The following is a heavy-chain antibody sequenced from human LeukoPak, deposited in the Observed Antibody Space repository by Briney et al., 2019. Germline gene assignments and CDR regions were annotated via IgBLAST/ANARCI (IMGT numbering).Heavy chain of an antibody. V-gene: IGHV3-21*01. J-gene: IGHJ4*02. CDR3: AKALRYFDWLASFDY. Sequence: GGSLRLSCAASGFTFSSYSMNWVRQAPGKGLEWVSSISSSSSYIYHADSVKGRFTISRDNAKNSLYLQMNSLRAEDTAVYYCAKALRYFDWLASFDYWGQGTLVTVSS. CDR2: ISSSSSYI. CDR1: GFTFSSYS. D-gene: IGHD3-9*01.